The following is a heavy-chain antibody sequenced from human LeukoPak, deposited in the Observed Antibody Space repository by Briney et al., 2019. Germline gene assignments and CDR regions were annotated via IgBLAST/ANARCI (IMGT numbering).Heavy chain of an antibody. CDR1: GGSISSYY. CDR3: ARDAKRVAATSKYNWFDP. V-gene: IGHV4-4*07. Sequence: SETLSLTCTVSGGSISSYYWSWIRQPAGKGLEWIGRIYTSGSTNYNPSLKRRVTMSVDTSKNQFSLKLSSVTAADTAVYYCARDAKRVAATSKYNWFDPWGQGTLVTVSS. D-gene: IGHD6-13*01. CDR2: IYTSGST. J-gene: IGHJ5*02.